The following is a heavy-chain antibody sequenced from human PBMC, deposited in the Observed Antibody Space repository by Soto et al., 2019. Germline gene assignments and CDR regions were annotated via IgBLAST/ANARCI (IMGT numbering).Heavy chain of an antibody. CDR2: FDPEDGET. D-gene: IGHD4-17*01. CDR3: ATAYGDYPNGAFHI. Sequence: ASVKVSCKVSGYTLTELSMHWVRQAPGKGLEWMGGFDPEDGETIYAQKFQGRVTMTEDTSTDTAYMELSSLRSEDTAVYYCATAYGDYPNGAFHIWGQGTMVTVSS. CDR1: GYTLTELS. V-gene: IGHV1-24*01. J-gene: IGHJ3*02.